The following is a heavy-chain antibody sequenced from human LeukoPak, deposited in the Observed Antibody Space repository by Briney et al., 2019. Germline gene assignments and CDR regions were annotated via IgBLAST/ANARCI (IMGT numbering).Heavy chain of an antibody. D-gene: IGHD3-22*01. Sequence: SETLSLTCAVYGGSFSGYYWSWIRQPPGKGLEWIGEINHSGSTNYNPSLKSRVTISVDTSKNQFSLKLSSVTAADTAVYYCASSPYYYDSTWGQGTLVTVSS. V-gene: IGHV4-34*01. CDR3: ASSPYYYDST. CDR1: GGSFSGYY. CDR2: INHSGST. J-gene: IGHJ5*02.